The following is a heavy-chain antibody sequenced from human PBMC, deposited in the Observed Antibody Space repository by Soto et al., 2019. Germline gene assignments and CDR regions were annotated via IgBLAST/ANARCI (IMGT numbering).Heavy chain of an antibody. J-gene: IGHJ4*02. CDR2: IYYSGST. Sequence: QVQLQESGPGLVKPSQTLSLTCTVSGGSISSGDYYWSWIRQPPGKGLEWIGYIYYSGSTYYNPSLKSRVXXSXDXXKNQFSLKLSSVTAADTAVYYCARDRIVGATRFDYWGQGTLVTVSS. D-gene: IGHD1-26*01. CDR3: ARDRIVGATRFDY. CDR1: GGSISSGDYY. V-gene: IGHV4-30-4*01.